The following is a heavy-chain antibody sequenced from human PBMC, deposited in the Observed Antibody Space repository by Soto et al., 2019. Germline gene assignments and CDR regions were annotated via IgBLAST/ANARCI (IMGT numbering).Heavy chain of an antibody. CDR1: GGTFSSYT. CDR2: IIPILGIA. D-gene: IGHD3-10*01. J-gene: IGHJ4*02. V-gene: IGHV1-69*08. Sequence: QVQLVQSGAEVKKPGSSVKVSCKASGGTFSSYTISWVRQAPGQGLEWMGRIIPILGIANYAQKFQGRVTIHADKSTSTAYVELSSLRSEDTAVYYCARDASGSGSYYNARFDYWGQGTLVTVSS. CDR3: ARDASGSGSYYNARFDY.